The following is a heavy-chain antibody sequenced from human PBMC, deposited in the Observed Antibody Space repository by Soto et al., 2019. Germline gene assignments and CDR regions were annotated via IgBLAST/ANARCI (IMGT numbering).Heavy chain of an antibody. CDR1: GYNFKTYW. CDR2: IYPGHSDT. CDR3: ARHKRYMATIHNDALEI. D-gene: IGHD3-16*02. V-gene: IGHV5-51*01. Sequence: PGESLQISCKGSGYNFKTYWIAWVRQMPGQGLEWIGIIYPGHSDTTYSPSFQGQVTISVDKTISPAYLQLSSLKASHTTMYYCARHKRYMATIHNDALEIWGRGTMVNV. J-gene: IGHJ3*02.